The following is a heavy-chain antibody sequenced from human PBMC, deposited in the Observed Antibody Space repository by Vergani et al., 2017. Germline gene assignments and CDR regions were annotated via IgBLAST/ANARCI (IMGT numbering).Heavy chain of an antibody. CDR2: INPNSGGT. V-gene: IGHV1-2*02. CDR3: ARDLERDTAKGEGYYFDY. D-gene: IGHD5-18*01. Sequence: QVQLVQSGAEVKKPGASVKVSCKASGYTFTGYYMHWVRQAPGQGLEWMGWINPNSGGTNYAQKFQGRVTMTRDTSISTAYMELSRLRSDDTAVYYCARDLERDTAKGEGYYFDYWGQGTLVTVSS. J-gene: IGHJ4*02. CDR1: GYTFTGYY.